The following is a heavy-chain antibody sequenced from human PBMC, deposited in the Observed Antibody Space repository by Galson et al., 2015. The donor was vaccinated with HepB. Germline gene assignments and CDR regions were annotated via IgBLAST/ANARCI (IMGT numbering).Heavy chain of an antibody. Sequence: SVKVSCKASGVTFSSYAISWLRQAPGQGLEWVGGIIPLFGSPNYAQKLQGRATITADESTSTTYMELSSLRSEDTALYYCARQYDTSGYYAYWGQGTLVTVSS. D-gene: IGHD3-22*01. J-gene: IGHJ4*02. V-gene: IGHV1-69*13. CDR3: ARQYDTSGYYAY. CDR2: IIPLFGSP. CDR1: GVTFSSYA.